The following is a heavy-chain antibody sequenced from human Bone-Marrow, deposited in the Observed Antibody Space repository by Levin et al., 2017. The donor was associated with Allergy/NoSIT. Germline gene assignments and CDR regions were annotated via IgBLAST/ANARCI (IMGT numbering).Heavy chain of an antibody. V-gene: IGHV4-34*01. CDR1: RGSFSGFY. D-gene: IGHD3-10*01. CDR2: IHESGST. J-gene: IGHJ6*02. CDR3: AWWTSTVGPGVPVCGMDV. Sequence: PSETLSLTCVPQRGSFSGFYWSWLRQPPGKGLEWIGEIHESGSTNYNPSLKSRVSILLDTSKGQFSLRLTSVTAADAAVYYCAWWTSTVGPGVPVCGMDVWGQGTTVSVSS.